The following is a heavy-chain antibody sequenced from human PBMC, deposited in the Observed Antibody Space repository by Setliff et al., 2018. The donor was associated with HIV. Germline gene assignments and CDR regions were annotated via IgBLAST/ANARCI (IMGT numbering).Heavy chain of an antibody. CDR1: GFTFSGYA. CDR3: ARLGDIFAYYNYYYLDV. CDR2: ISISGGTT. Sequence: GGSLRLSCAASGFTFSGYAMSWVRQAHGKGLEWVSTISISGGTTYYADSVKGRFTISRDNSRNTLYLQMNSLRAEDTAVYYCARLGDIFAYYNYYYLDVWGKGTTVTVSS. J-gene: IGHJ6*03. D-gene: IGHD3-10*01. V-gene: IGHV3-23*01.